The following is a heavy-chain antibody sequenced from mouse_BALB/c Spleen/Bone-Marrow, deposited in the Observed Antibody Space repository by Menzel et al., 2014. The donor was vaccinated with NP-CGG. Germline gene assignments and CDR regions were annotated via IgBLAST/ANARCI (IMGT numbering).Heavy chain of an antibody. Sequence: EVQLVESGGGLVQPGGSLNLSCAAPGFDFSRYWMSWARQAPGRGQEWIGEINPGSSTINYTPSLKDKFIISRDNAKNTLYLQMSKVRSEDTALYYCARLTAYGAMDYWGQGTSVTVSS. CDR3: ARLTAYGAMDY. CDR1: GFDFSRYW. V-gene: IGHV4-2*02. CDR2: INPGSSTI. D-gene: IGHD1-2*01. J-gene: IGHJ4*01.